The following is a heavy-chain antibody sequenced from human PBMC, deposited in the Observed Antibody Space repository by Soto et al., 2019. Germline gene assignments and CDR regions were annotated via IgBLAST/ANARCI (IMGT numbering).Heavy chain of an antibody. CDR1: GYSFRNFG. CDR3: GREKLQLFWSAP. D-gene: IGHD6-13*01. Sequence: ASVKVSCKASGYSFRNFGIGWVRQAPGQGLEWMGGIIPLFGSTSYAQKFQGRVTITADESTSTAYIEPSSLRSEDTAVYYCGREKLQLFWSAPWGQGTLVTVSS. CDR2: IIPLFGST. J-gene: IGHJ5*02. V-gene: IGHV1-69*13.